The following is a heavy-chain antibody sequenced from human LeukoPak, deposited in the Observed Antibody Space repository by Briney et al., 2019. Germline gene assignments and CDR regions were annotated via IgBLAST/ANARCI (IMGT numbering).Heavy chain of an antibody. V-gene: IGHV1-46*01. CDR3: ARDSLILRFLEWFHYYYYGMDV. J-gene: IGHJ6*02. CDR2: INPSGGST. D-gene: IGHD3-3*01. CDR1: GYTFTSYY. Sequence: ASVKVSCKASGYTFTSYYMHWVRQAPGQGLEWMGIINPSGGSTSYAQKFQGGVTMTRDTSTSTVYMELSSLRSEDTAVYYCARDSLILRFLEWFHYYYYGMDVWGQGTTVTVSS.